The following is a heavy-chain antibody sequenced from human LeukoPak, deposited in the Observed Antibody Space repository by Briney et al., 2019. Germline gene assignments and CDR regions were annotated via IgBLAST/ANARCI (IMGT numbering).Heavy chain of an antibody. D-gene: IGHD3-3*01. V-gene: IGHV3-15*01. CDR2: IRGTNSGGTT. J-gene: IGHJ4*02. Sequence: NPGGSLILSCSVSGHIFTDAWGGSVRQATGRGLEWVEPIRGTNSGGTTDYAAPVRGRFTISRDDSKNTLYLQMNSLQAEDTAVYYCTTLLLYLGYWGQGTLVTVSS. CDR1: GHIFTDAW. CDR3: TTLLLYLGY.